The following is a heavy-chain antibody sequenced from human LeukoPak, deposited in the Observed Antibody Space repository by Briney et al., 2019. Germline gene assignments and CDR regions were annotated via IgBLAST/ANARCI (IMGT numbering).Heavy chain of an antibody. V-gene: IGHV3-30*02. CDR3: ARDGSSWYGAGGTIDY. CDR1: GFNFNSYG. Sequence: GGSLRLSCAASGFNFNSYGMHWVRQAPGKGLEWVAFIRYDGSNEYSADSVKGRFSISRDNFKNTVYLQMNSLRIEDTAVYYCARDGSSWYGAGGTIDYWGQGTLVTVSS. D-gene: IGHD6-13*01. CDR2: IRYDGSNE. J-gene: IGHJ4*02.